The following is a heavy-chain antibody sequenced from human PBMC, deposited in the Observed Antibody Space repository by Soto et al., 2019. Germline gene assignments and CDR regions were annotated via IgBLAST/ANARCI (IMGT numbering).Heavy chain of an antibody. Sequence: SETLSLICTVSGGSISSGNYYWSWIRQPPGKGLEWIGFISYSGSTYYSTSLKSRVTISVDTSKSQFSLNLSFVTAADTAVYYCATMGTPATGLYFFDYWGQGSLVTVS. V-gene: IGHV4-30-4*01. D-gene: IGHD2-15*01. J-gene: IGHJ4*02. CDR3: ATMGTPATGLYFFDY. CDR1: GGSISSGNYY. CDR2: ISYSGST.